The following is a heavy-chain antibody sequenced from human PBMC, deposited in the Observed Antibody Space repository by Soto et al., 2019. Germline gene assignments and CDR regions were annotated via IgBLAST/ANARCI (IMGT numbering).Heavy chain of an antibody. CDR2: IYYSGST. J-gene: IGHJ5*02. CDR1: GGSISSYY. D-gene: IGHD3-22*01. CDR3: ARDVYYYDSSGYYLYNWFDP. Sequence: SETLSLTCTVSGGSISSYYWSWIRQPPGKGLEWIGYIYYSGSTNYNPSLKSRVTISVDTSKNQFSLKLSSVTAADTAVYYCARDVYYYDSSGYYLYNWFDPWGQGTLVTVSS. V-gene: IGHV4-59*01.